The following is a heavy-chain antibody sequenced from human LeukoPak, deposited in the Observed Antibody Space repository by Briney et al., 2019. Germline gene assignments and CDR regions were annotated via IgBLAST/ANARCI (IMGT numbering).Heavy chain of an antibody. Sequence: SETRSLTCTVSGGSISSYYWSWIRKPPGKGLEWIGYIYYSGSTNYNPSLKSRVTISVDTSKNQFSLKLSSVTAADTAVYYCARLLSSSWYPFLIDYWGQGTLVTVSS. CDR3: ARLLSSSWYPFLIDY. CDR2: IYYSGST. CDR1: GGSISSYY. V-gene: IGHV4-59*08. D-gene: IGHD6-13*01. J-gene: IGHJ4*02.